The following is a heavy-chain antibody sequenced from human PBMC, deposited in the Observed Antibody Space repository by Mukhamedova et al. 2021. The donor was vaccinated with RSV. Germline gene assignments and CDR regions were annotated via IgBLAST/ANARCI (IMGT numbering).Heavy chain of an antibody. V-gene: IGHV1-69*01. CDR2: IFPIFGTT. Sequence: GPGQGLECVGGIFPIFGTTNYAQKFQGRVTITADESTTTAYMELSSLRSEDTAVYYCARVKRDAYNEYYHYGMDVWGQGTTVTVSS. D-gene: IGHD5-24*01. J-gene: IGHJ6*02. CDR3: ARVKRDAYNEYYHYGMDV.